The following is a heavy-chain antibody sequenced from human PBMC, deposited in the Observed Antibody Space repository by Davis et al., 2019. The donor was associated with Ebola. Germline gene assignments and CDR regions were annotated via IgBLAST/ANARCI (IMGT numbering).Heavy chain of an antibody. D-gene: IGHD6-13*01. J-gene: IGHJ4*02. CDR1: GGSISSYY. CDR2: IYYSGST. Sequence: GSLRLSCTVSGGSISSYYWSWIRQPPGKGLEWIGYIYYSGSTNYNPSLKSRVTISVDTSKNQFSLKLSSVTAADTAVYYCAISGYSSSWSREDYWGQGTLVTVSS. CDR3: AISGYSSSWSREDY. V-gene: IGHV4-59*08.